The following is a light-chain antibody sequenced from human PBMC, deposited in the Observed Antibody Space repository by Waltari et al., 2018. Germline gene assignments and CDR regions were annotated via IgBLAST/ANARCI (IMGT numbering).Light chain of an antibody. CDR3: QQSYNTPIT. CDR1: HPITTY. Sequence: DIQMTQSPSYLSASVGDRVTITCRPSHPITTYLNWYQQRPGKAPKLLIYSASSLQSFVSSSFTGSGSWTEFTLTISSLQPENSATYSCQQSYNTPITFGQCTLLDIK. J-gene: IGKJ5*01. CDR2: SAS. V-gene: IGKV1-39*01.